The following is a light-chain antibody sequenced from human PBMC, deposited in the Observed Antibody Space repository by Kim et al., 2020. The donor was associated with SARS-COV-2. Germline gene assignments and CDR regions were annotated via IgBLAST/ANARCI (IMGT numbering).Light chain of an antibody. CDR2: DVT. CDR1: SSDVGHYNS. V-gene: IGLV2-14*01. J-gene: IGLJ1*01. CDR3: NSYTSSTSDV. Sequence: QSALTQPASVSGSPGQSITISCTGTSSDVGHYNSVSWYQQHPGKAPKLMIYDVTKRPSGVSIRFSGSKSGNTASLTISVLQAEDEADYYCNSYTSSTSDVFGTGTKV.